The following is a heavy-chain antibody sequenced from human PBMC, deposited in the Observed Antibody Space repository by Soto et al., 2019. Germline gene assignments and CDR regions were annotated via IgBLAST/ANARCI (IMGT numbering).Heavy chain of an antibody. D-gene: IGHD3-22*01. J-gene: IGHJ4*02. CDR1: GGSISSGDYY. CDR3: ARDVNDSSGSQGFDY. V-gene: IGHV4-31*03. Sequence: LSLTCTVSGGSISSGDYYWSWIRQRPGKGLEWIGYIHYSGGSYDNPSLTSRITMSMDVSKNQFSLNLRSVTAADTAIYYCARDVNDSSGSQGFDYWGQGTLVTVSS. CDR2: IHYSGGS.